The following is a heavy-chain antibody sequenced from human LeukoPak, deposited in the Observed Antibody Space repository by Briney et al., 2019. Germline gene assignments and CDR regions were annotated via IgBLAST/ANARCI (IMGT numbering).Heavy chain of an antibody. CDR2: ISSSGSTI. V-gene: IGHV3-11*01. D-gene: IGHD6-19*01. CDR1: GFTFSDYY. Sequence: PGGSLRLSCAASGFTFSDYYMSWIRQAPGKGLEWVSYISSSGSTIYYADSVKGRFTISRDNAKNSLYLQMNSLRAEDTAVYYCEFHSSGWIYSQYFQHWGQGTLVTVSS. CDR3: EFHSSGWIYSQYFQH. J-gene: IGHJ1*01.